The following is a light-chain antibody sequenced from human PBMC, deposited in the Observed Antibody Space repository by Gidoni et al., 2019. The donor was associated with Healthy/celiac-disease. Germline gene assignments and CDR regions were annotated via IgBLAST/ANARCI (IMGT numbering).Light chain of an antibody. V-gene: IGLV2-11*01. J-gene: IGLJ1*01. CDR2: DVS. CDR1: SSDAGGYNY. CDR3: CSYAGSYTYV. Sequence: QSALTQPRSVSGSPGQSVTISCTGTSSDAGGYNYVSWYQQHPGKAPKLMIYDVSKRPSRVPDRFSGSKSGNTASLTISGLQAEDEADYYCCSYAGSYTYVFGTGTKVTVL.